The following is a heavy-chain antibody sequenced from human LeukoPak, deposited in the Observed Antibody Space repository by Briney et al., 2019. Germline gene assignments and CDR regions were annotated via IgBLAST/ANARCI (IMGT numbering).Heavy chain of an antibody. D-gene: IGHD4-11*01. J-gene: IGHJ4*02. Sequence: PGGSLRLSCAASGFTFSSYWMHWVRQAPGKGLVWVSRINTDGSSTSYADSVKGRFTISRDNAENTLYLQMNSLRAEDTAVYYCASGTVTTGFDYWGQGTLVTVSS. V-gene: IGHV3-74*01. CDR2: INTDGSST. CDR3: ASGTVTTGFDY. CDR1: GFTFSSYW.